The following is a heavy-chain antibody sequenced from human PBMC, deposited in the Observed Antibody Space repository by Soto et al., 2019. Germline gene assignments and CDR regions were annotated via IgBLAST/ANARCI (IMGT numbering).Heavy chain of an antibody. CDR3: ARVRDGYKSPAFEI. D-gene: IGHD5-12*01. J-gene: IGHJ3*02. Sequence: SETLSLTCTVSGGSVSSGSYYWSWIRQPPGKGLEWIGYIYYSGSTNYNPSLKSRVTISVDTSKNQFSLKLSSVTAADTAVYYCARVRDGYKSPAFEIWGQGTMVTVSS. CDR1: GGSVSSGSYY. V-gene: IGHV4-61*01. CDR2: IYYSGST.